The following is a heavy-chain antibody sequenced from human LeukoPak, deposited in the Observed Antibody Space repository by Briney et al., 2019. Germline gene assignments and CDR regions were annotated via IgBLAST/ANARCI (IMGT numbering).Heavy chain of an antibody. J-gene: IGHJ5*02. V-gene: IGHV4-59*08. CDR2: IYYSGST. Sequence: SETLSLTCTVSGGSISSYYWSWIRQPSGKGLEWIGYIYYSGSTNYNPSLKSRVTIAVDTSKNQFSLKLSSVTAADTAVYYCARQPKGNWFDPWGQGTLVTVSS. CDR1: GGSISSYY. CDR3: ARQPKGNWFDP.